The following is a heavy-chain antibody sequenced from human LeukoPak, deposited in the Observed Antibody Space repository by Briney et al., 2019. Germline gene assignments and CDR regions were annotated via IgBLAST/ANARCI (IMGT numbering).Heavy chain of an antibody. D-gene: IGHD2-2*01. CDR1: GFTFSSYG. CDR2: ISYDGSNK. V-gene: IGHV3-30*18. J-gene: IGHJ4*02. CDR3: AKDYRRYCSSTSCQPFDY. Sequence: PGGSLRLSCAASGFTFSSYGMHWVRQAPGKGLEWVAVISYDGSNKYYADSVKGRFTIPRDNSKNTLYLQMNSLRAEDTAVYYCAKDYRRYCSSTSCQPFDYWGQGTLVTVSS.